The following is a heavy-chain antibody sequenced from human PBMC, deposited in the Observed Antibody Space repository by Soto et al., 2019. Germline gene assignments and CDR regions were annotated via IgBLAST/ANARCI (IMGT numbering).Heavy chain of an antibody. CDR1: GYTFNRHY. V-gene: IGHV1-46*02. Sequence: QVQLVQSGAEVRKPGASVKVSCKASGYTFNRHYIQWVRQAPGQGLEWMGMIDPSGGDTNYAKKFQGRVTLTSDTSTSTVYMELSSPRSEDTAVYYCAKRRGVGLTRSSFDYWGPGTLVIVSS. J-gene: IGHJ4*02. CDR3: AKRRGVGLTRSSFDY. CDR2: IDPSGGDT. D-gene: IGHD1-26*01.